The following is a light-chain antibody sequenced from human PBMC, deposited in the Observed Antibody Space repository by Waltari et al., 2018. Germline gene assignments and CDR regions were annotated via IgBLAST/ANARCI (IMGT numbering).Light chain of an antibody. CDR2: VNMDGSH. Sequence: PGQGLRYLMKVNMDGSHTKGDDIPDRFSGSSSGPGRYLTISSLQSEEEADYYCQTGGHGTWVFGGGTKLTVV. J-gene: IGLJ3*02. CDR3: QTGGHGTWV. V-gene: IGLV4-69*01.